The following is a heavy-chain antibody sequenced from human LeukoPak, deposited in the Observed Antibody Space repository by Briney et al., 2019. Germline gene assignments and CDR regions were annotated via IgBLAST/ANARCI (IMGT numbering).Heavy chain of an antibody. V-gene: IGHV3-53*04. J-gene: IGHJ4*02. CDR1: GFTVSTSY. CDR2: IYSGGST. Sequence: GGSLRLSCAASGFTVSTSYMSWVRQAPGEGLECVSVIYSGGSTYYADSVKRRFTISRHNSNNTVYLEMNSLRPEDTAVYYCARGGRAAAGEDWGQGTLVTVSS. CDR3: ARGGRAAAGED. D-gene: IGHD6-13*01.